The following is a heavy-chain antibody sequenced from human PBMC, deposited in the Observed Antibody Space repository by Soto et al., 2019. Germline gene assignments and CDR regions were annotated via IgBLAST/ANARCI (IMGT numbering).Heavy chain of an antibody. CDR2: ISSTSSYI. CDR1: GFMFSDWY. V-gene: IGHV3-11*05. J-gene: IGHJ6*02. Sequence: GGSLRLSCATSGFMFSDWYMSWIRQAPGKGLEWVSYISSTSSYIDYADSVKGRFTISRDNAKNSLYLQMNSLRAEDTAVYYCVRDRENYYGMDVWGQGTTVTVSS. CDR3: VRDRENYYGMDV.